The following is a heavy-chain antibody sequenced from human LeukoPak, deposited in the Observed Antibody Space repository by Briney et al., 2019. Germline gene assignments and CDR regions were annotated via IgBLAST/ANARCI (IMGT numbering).Heavy chain of an antibody. D-gene: IGHD6-6*01. V-gene: IGHV3-21*01. CDR3: ASSRRQLVLDY. CDR1: GFTFNTYT. CDR2: ISSSSNHI. J-gene: IGHJ4*02. Sequence: PGGSLRLSCAASGFTFNTYTMNWVRQAPGKGLEWVSSISSSSNHIYYADSVKGRFTISRDNAANSLYLQMNSLRAEDTAVYYCASSRRQLVLDYWGQGTLVIVSS.